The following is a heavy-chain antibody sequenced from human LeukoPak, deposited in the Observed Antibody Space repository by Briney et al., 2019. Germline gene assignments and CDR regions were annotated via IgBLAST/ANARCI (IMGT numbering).Heavy chain of an antibody. J-gene: IGHJ4*02. D-gene: IGHD3-10*01. CDR1: GYSISSGYY. CDR3: ATNYGSGSYYILVY. Sequence: SETLSLTCAVSGYSISSGYYWGWIRQPPGKGLEWIGNICHSGSTYYNPSLKSRVTISLDTSKNQFSLKLSSVTAADTAVYYCATNYGSGSYYILVYWGQGTLVTVSS. CDR2: ICHSGST. V-gene: IGHV4-38-2*01.